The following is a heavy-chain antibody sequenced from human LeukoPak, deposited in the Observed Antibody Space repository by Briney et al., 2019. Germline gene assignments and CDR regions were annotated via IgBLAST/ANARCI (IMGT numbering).Heavy chain of an antibody. J-gene: IGHJ5*02. CDR2: IYYIGST. CDR3: ARGIIVGATWGENYNWFDP. D-gene: IGHD1-26*01. Sequence: SETLSLTCTVSGDSISSYYWSWIRQPPGKGLEWIGYIYYIGSTNYNPSLKSRVTISVETSKNQFSLKLSYVTAADTAVYYCARGIIVGATWGENYNWFDPWGQGTLVTVYS. CDR1: GDSISSYY. V-gene: IGHV4-59*01.